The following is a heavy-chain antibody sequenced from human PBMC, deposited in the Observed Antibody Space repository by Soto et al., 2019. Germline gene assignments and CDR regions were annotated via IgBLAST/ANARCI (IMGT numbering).Heavy chain of an antibody. V-gene: IGHV4-4*02. CDR1: RFSVTNNKY. J-gene: IGHJ3*01. CDR2: IYHSGAT. D-gene: IGHD2-15*01. CDR3: ARDSRYCTDRGCSIMRDAFDV. Sequence: QAQLQESGPGLVRPSGTLSLTCTVSRFSVTNNKYWNWVRQSPGTALAWIGEIYHSGATYYNPSLSGRASISMDKSKNQISLNLTAVNAADTAVYYCARDSRYCTDRGCSIMRDAFDVWCQGTLVTVSS.